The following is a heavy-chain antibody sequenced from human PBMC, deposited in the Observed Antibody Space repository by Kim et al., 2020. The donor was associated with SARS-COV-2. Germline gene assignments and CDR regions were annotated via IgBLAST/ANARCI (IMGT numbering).Heavy chain of an antibody. J-gene: IGHJ6*02. CDR3: ARSEGTGYSYYYRGMDV. CDR2: INAGNGKT. V-gene: IGHV1-3*01. D-gene: IGHD1-1*01. Sequence: ASVKVSCKASGYTFTSYVMHWVRQAPGQRLEWMGWINAGNGKTKYSQNFQGRVTITRDTSASTAYMELSSLRSEDTAVYFCARSEGTGYSYYYRGMDVWGQGTTVTVSS. CDR1: GYTFTSYV.